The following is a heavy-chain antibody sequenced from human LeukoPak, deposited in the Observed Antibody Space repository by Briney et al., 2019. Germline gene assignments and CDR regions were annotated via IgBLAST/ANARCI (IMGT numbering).Heavy chain of an antibody. V-gene: IGHV1-46*01. D-gene: IGHD6-19*01. CDR1: GYTFTSYY. CDR2: SNPSGGST. Sequence: GASVKVSCKASGYTFTSYYMHWVRQAPGQGLEWMGRSNPSGGSTSYAQKFQGRVTMTRDTSTSTVYMELSSLRSEDTAVYYCARDLGSGWPKYYFDYWGQGTLVTVSS. CDR3: ARDLGSGWPKYYFDY. J-gene: IGHJ4*02.